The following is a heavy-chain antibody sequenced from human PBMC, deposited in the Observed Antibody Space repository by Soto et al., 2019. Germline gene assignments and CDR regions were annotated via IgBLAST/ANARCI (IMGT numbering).Heavy chain of an antibody. V-gene: IGHV4-38-2*01. J-gene: IGHJ5*02. Sequence: SETLSLTCAVSGYSISSGCYWGWIRQPPGKGLEWIGSIYHSGSTYYNPSLKSRVTISVDTSKNQFSLKLSSVTAADTAVYYCARTHYGDYKNWFDPWGQGTLVTVSS. CDR2: IYHSGST. D-gene: IGHD4-17*01. CDR1: GYSISSGCY. CDR3: ARTHYGDYKNWFDP.